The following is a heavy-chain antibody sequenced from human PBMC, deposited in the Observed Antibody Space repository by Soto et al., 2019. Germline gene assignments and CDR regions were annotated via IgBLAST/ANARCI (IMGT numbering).Heavy chain of an antibody. J-gene: IGHJ4*02. D-gene: IGHD3-9*01. Sequence: GASVKVSCKASGYTFTSYGISWVRQAPGQGLEWMGWISAYNGNTNYAQKLQGRVTMTTDTSTSTAYMELRSLRSDDTAVYYCAILSYYDILTGYPAFYFDYWGQGTLVTV. V-gene: IGHV1-18*01. CDR1: GYTFTSYG. CDR3: AILSYYDILTGYPAFYFDY. CDR2: ISAYNGNT.